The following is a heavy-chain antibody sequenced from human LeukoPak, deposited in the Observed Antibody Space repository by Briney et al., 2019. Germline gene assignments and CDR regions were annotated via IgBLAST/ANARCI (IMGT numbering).Heavy chain of an antibody. Sequence: ASVKVSCKASGYTFTSYGISWVRQAPGQGLEWMGRINPNSGGTNYAQKFQGRVTMTRDTSISTAYMELSRLRSDDTAVYYCARGRRFLDFDYWGQGTLVTVSS. V-gene: IGHV1-2*06. CDR2: INPNSGGT. CDR3: ARGRRFLDFDY. D-gene: IGHD3-3*01. J-gene: IGHJ4*02. CDR1: GYTFTSYG.